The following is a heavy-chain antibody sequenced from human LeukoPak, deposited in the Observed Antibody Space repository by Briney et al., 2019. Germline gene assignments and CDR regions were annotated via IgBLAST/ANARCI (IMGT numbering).Heavy chain of an antibody. Sequence: GASVKVSCKASGYTFTSYDINWVRQATGQGLEWVGWMNPNSGNTGYAQKFQGRVTMTRNTSISTAYMELSSLRSEDTAVYYCAKYYYYDSSAITDWGQGTLVTVSS. J-gene: IGHJ4*02. CDR3: AKYYYYDSSAITD. CDR1: GYTFTSYD. CDR2: MNPNSGNT. V-gene: IGHV1-8*01. D-gene: IGHD3-22*01.